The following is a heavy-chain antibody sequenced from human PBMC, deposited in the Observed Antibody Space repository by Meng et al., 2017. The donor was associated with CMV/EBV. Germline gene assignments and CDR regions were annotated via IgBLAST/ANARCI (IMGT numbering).Heavy chain of an antibody. Sequence: SVKVSCKASGGTFSSYAISWVRQAPGQGLEWMGGIIPIFGTANYAQKFQGRVTITTDESTSTAYMELSSLRSEDTAVYYCASFYYCSSTSCYTENYYYYGMDVWGQGTTVTSP. CDR3: ASFYYCSSTSCYTENYYYYGMDV. D-gene: IGHD2-2*02. CDR1: GGTFSSYA. V-gene: IGHV1-69*05. CDR2: IIPIFGTA. J-gene: IGHJ6*02.